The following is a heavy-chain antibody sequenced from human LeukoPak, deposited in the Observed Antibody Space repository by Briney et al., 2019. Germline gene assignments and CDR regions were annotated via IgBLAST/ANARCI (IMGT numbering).Heavy chain of an antibody. J-gene: IGHJ3*02. D-gene: IGHD3-9*01. CDR1: GYTFTSYD. V-gene: IGHV1-8*01. CDR2: MNPNSGNT. CDR3: ARALLRYFDWTLHAFDI. Sequence: ASVKVSCKASGYTFTSYDINWGRQATGQGLEWMGWMNPNSGNTGYAQKFQGRVTMTRNTSISTAYMELSSLRSEDTAVYYCARALLRYFDWTLHAFDIWGQGTMVTVSS.